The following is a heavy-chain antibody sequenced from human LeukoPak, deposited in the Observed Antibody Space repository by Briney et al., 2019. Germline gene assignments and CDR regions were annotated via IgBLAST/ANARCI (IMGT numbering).Heavy chain of an antibody. J-gene: IGHJ4*02. Sequence: PSETLSLTCTVSGGSISSSSYYWGWIRQPPGKGLEWIGSIYYSGSTYYNPSLKSRVTISVDTSKNQFSLKLSSVTAADTAVYYCARLGIAVAGPWEFFDYWGQGTLVTVSS. CDR1: GGSISSSSYY. CDR2: IYYSGST. CDR3: ARLGIAVAGPWEFFDY. D-gene: IGHD6-19*01. V-gene: IGHV4-39*01.